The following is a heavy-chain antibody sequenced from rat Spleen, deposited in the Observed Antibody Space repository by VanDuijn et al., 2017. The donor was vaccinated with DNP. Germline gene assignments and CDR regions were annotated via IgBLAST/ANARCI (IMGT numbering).Heavy chain of an antibody. CDR3: TTDPSGRGYFDY. CDR1: GFTFSNYD. V-gene: IGHV5-20*01. Sequence: EVQLVESGGGLVQPGRSMKLSCAASGFTFSNYDMAWVRQAPTKGLEWVASISYDGSSTYYRDSVKGRFTISRDNAKSTLYLQMDSLRSEDTATYYCTTDPSGRGYFDYWGQGVMVTVSS. CDR2: ISYDGSST. J-gene: IGHJ2*01. D-gene: IGHD5-1*01.